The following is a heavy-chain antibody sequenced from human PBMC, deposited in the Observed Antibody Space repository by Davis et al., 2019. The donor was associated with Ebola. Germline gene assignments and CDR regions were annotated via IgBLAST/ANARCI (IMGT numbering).Heavy chain of an antibody. CDR2: ITWNSDKT. CDR1: GFAFDDHA. D-gene: IGHD3-3*01. J-gene: IGHJ6*02. Sequence: PGGSLRLSCFTSGFAFDDHAMHWVREVPGKGLEWVSAITWNSDKTAYAEYVQGRFTISRDNVKKLVFLEMRSLRIEDTAKYYCAKDGALYYFWSGEMDVWGQGTAVSVSS. V-gene: IGHV3-9*01. CDR3: AKDGALYYFWSGEMDV.